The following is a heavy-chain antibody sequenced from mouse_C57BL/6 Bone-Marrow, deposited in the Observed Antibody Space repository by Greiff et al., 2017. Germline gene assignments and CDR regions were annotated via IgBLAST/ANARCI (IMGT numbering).Heavy chain of an antibody. CDR1: GFNINDYY. V-gene: IGHV14-1*01. CDR3: TSYYYGIYYFDY. J-gene: IGHJ2*01. Sequence: EVKLQESGAELVRPGASVKLSCTASGFNINDYYMHWVKQRPEQSLEWIGRIDPEDGDTEYAPKFQGKATMTADTSSNTAYLQLSSLTSEDTAVYYCTSYYYGIYYFDYWGQGTTLTVSS. CDR2: IDPEDGDT. D-gene: IGHD1-1*01.